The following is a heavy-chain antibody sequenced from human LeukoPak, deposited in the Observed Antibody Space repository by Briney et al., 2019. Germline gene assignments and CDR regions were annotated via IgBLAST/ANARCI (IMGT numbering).Heavy chain of an antibody. V-gene: IGHV1-18*01. CDR1: GYTFTSYG. D-gene: IGHD3-22*01. CDR2: TSAYNGNT. J-gene: IGHJ4*02. Sequence: ASVKVSCKASGYTFTSYGISWVRQAPGQGLEWMGWTSAYNGNTNYAQKLQGRVTMTTDTSTSTAYMELRSLRSDDTAVYYCARDRGETYYYDSSGSCWGQGTLVTVSS. CDR3: ARDRGETYYYDSSGSC.